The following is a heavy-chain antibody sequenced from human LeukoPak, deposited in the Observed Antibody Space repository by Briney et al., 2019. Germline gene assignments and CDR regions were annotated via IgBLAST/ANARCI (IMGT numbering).Heavy chain of an antibody. CDR2: MNPNSGNT. D-gene: IGHD4-17*01. CDR1: GYTFTSYD. V-gene: IGHV1-8*03. J-gene: IGHJ5*02. CDR3: ARAALDYGDYSLDRWFDP. Sequence: ASVKVSCKASGYTFTSYDINWVRQATGQGLEWMGWMNPNSGNTGYAQKFQGRVTITRNTSISTAYMELSSLRSEDTAVCYCARAALDYGDYSLDRWFDPWGQGTLVTVSS.